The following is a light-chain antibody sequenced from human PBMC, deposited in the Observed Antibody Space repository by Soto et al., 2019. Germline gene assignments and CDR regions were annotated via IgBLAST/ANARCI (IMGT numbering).Light chain of an antibody. J-gene: IGKJ4*01. CDR2: GAS. Sequence: EIVMTQSPATLSVSPGERATLSCRASQSVSSNLAWYQQKPGQAPRLLIYGASTRATGIPARFSGSGSGTEFTLTLNSLQSEDFAIYYCQQYNNWPPLTFGGGTKVEIK. CDR1: QSVSSN. CDR3: QQYNNWPPLT. V-gene: IGKV3-15*01.